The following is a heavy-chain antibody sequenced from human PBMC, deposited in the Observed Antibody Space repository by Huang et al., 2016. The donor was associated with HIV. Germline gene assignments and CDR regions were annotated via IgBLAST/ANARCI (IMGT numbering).Heavy chain of an antibody. J-gene: IGHJ4*02. CDR2: INPIGGSP. CDR1: GYTFTSYS. Sequence: QVQLVQSGAEVKKPGASVKVSCKTSGYTFTSYSMHWVRQAPGQGLEWMGIINPIGGSPSYAQKFRGRVTMTSDTSTSTMYLEMSSLTSEDTAVYYCALPFYDILTGFSNFDYWGQGTLVTVSS. CDR3: ALPFYDILTGFSNFDY. D-gene: IGHD3-9*01. V-gene: IGHV1-46*01.